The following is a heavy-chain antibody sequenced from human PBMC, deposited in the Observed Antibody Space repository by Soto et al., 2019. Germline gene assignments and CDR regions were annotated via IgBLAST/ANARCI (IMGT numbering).Heavy chain of an antibody. Sequence: EVQLVQSGGGVVRPGASLRLSCAASGFTFEDYGMTWVRQAPGKGLEWVSGINWNASTTSYADSVKGRFTVSRDNAKNSLFLQMYSLSAEDSAFYYCARRSPGNFDCWGQGTLVTVSS. CDR2: INWNASTT. D-gene: IGHD7-27*01. CDR3: ARRSPGNFDC. J-gene: IGHJ4*02. V-gene: IGHV3-20*04. CDR1: GFTFEDYG.